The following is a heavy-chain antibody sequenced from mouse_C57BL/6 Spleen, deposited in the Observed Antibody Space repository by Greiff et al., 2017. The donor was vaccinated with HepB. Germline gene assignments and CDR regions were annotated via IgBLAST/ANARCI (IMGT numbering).Heavy chain of an antibody. CDR1: GYTFTSYW. J-gene: IGHJ2*01. V-gene: IGHV1-55*01. CDR2: IYPGSGST. Sequence: QVHVKQPGAELVKPGASVKMSCKASGYTFTSYWITWVKQRPGQGLEWIGDIYPGSGSTNYNEKFKSKATLTVDTSSSTAYMQLSSLTSEDSAVYYCARRHGSYYFDYWGQGTTLTVSS. D-gene: IGHD1-1*01. CDR3: ARRHGSYYFDY.